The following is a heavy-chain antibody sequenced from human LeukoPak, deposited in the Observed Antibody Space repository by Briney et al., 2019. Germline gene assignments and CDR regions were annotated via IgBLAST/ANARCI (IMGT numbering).Heavy chain of an antibody. CDR1: GGTFSSYS. CDR2: IIPIFHTA. J-gene: IGHJ6*02. CDR3: ARISLGAIWGYYYGMDV. V-gene: IGHV1-69*13. D-gene: IGHD1-26*01. Sequence: GASVKVSCKASGGTFSSYSISWVRQAPGQGLEWMGGIIPIFHTADYAQKFQGRVTITADESTSTAYMELSSLRSEDTAVFYCARISLGAIWGYYYGMDVWGQGTTVTVSS.